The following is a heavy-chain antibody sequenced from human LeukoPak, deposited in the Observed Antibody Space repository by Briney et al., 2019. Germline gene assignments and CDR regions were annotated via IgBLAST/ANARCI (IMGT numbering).Heavy chain of an antibody. CDR1: GFTFRSYP. D-gene: IGHD2-2*01. V-gene: IGHV3-21*01. J-gene: IGHJ6*02. Sequence: GGSLRLSCAASGFTFRSYPMTWVRQAPGKGLEWVSTIGSNAGDTRYADSVKGRFTISRDSAKNSLYLQMNSLRAEDTALYHCARDRRAVPYAKYSGLDVWGQGTTVTVSS. CDR3: ARDRRAVPYAKYSGLDV. CDR2: IGSNAGDT.